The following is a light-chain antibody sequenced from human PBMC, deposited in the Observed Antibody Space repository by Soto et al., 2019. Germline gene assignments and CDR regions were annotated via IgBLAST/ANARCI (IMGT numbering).Light chain of an antibody. CDR3: QQYGSTHLT. CDR2: DVS. CDR1: QSVRNNY. J-gene: IGKJ4*01. V-gene: IGKV3-20*01. Sequence: EIVLTQSPGTLSLSPGERATLSCRASQSVRNNYLVWYQQRPGQPPRFLMYDVSTRTAGTPDRFSGSGSGTDFTLTVSRLEPEDFAVYYWQQYGSTHLTFGGGTMVEIE.